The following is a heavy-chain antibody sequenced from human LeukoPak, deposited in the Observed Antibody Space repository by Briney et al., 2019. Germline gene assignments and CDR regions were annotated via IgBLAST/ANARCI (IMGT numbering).Heavy chain of an antibody. CDR3: VRDGGGTTRYDC. CDR1: GYTHNDYY. D-gene: IGHD1-7*01. J-gene: IGHJ4*02. Sequence: GVPLRLLCTPSGYTHNDYYVNWLPQSPGKAPVGLLFIGADGRNIAYADWVKGRFTLSRDRAKNTLCLQMNGLRVGDTAVYYCVRDGGGTTRYDCWGQGTLVTVSS. V-gene: IGHV3-74*03. CDR2: IGADGRNI.